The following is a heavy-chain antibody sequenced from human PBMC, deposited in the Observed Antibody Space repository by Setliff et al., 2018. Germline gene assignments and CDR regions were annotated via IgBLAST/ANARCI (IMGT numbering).Heavy chain of an antibody. CDR3: AREGVDTRSSTDYRYYMDV. CDR2: IIPNFGTT. Sequence: SVKVSCKASGGTFRSYGISWVRQAPGQGLEWMGGIIPNFGTTSYAQKFQGRVTITTDESTNTAYMELSSLTSADTAVYYCAREGVDTRSSTDYRYYMDVWGKGTTVTVSS. CDR1: GGTFRSYG. V-gene: IGHV1-69*05. D-gene: IGHD5-18*01. J-gene: IGHJ6*03.